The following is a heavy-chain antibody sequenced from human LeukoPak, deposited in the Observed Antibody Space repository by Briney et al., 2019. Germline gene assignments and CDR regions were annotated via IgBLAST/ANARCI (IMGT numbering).Heavy chain of an antibody. CDR3: ATDRGLR. CDR1: GLTLSDYL. CDR2: IKYDGSEK. J-gene: IGHJ6*04. Sequence: GGCLRLSCAASGLTLSDYLMYWVRQAPGKGREWVANIKYDGSEKYYVDSVKGRFTISRDNAKNSLYLQMNSLRVEDTAMYYCATDRGLRWGKGTTVTVSS. V-gene: IGHV3-7*03.